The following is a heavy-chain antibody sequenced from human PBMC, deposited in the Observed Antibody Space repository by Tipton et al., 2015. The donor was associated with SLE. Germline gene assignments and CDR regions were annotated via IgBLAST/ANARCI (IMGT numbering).Heavy chain of an antibody. CDR1: GGSFSDYS. V-gene: IGHV4-34*01. CDR2: INHSGST. CDR3: ARDCTTGVCYTTSFDY. J-gene: IGHJ4*02. D-gene: IGHD2-8*01. Sequence: TLSLTCAVYGGSFSDYSWSWIRQPPGKGLEWIGEINHSGSTNYNPSLKSRVTISIDTSKNQFSLRLSSVTAADTAVYYCARDCTTGVCYTTSFDYWGQGTLVPVSP.